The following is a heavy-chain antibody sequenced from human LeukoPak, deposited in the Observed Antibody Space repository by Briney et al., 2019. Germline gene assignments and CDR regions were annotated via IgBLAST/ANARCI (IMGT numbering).Heavy chain of an antibody. V-gene: IGHV1-18*01. CDR3: AREIYYYDSCGYPHFDY. D-gene: IGHD3-22*01. J-gene: IGHJ4*02. Sequence: ASVKVSCKASGYTFTIYGISWVRQAPGQGLEWMGCISAYNGNTNYAQQLQGRVTMTTDTSTSTAYMEVRSLRSDGTAVYFCAREIYYYDSCGYPHFDYWGQGTLVTVSS. CDR2: ISAYNGNT. CDR1: GYTFTIYG.